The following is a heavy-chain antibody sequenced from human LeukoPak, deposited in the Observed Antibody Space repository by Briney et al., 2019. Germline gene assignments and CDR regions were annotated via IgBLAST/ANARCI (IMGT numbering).Heavy chain of an antibody. Sequence: GGSLRLSCAASGFTFSSYAMSWVRQAPGKGLEWVSGIRWNSGYIGYADSVKGRFTISRDSDKNSLYLQMDSLRAEDTALYYCAKDIYSSGSHPSFDYWGQGTLVTVSS. V-gene: IGHV3-9*01. J-gene: IGHJ4*02. CDR3: AKDIYSSGSHPSFDY. CDR1: GFTFSSYA. CDR2: IRWNSGYI. D-gene: IGHD6-19*01.